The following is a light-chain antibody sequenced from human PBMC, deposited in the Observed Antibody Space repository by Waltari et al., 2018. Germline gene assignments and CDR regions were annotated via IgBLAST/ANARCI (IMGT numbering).Light chain of an antibody. CDR2: AAS. V-gene: IGKV1-9*01. CDR3: QQLNSYPVT. CDR1: QGLNIY. Sequence: DIQLTQSPSFLSASVGDRVTITCRAIQGLNIYLAWYQQKPGKAPKLLIHAASTLQSGVPSRFRGSGSGTEFTLTSSSLQPEDFATYYCQQLNSYPVTFGQGTKLEIK. J-gene: IGKJ2*01.